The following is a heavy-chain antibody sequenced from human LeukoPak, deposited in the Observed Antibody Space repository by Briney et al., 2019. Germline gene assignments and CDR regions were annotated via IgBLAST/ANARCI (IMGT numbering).Heavy chain of an antibody. CDR2: INSVGDT. Sequence: PGGSLRLSCVASGFTFSSYDMHWVRHVTGKGLEWVSTINSVGDTYYPDSVKGRFTISRENDKNSVYLQMKNLRVGDTAVYYCAREARGSAWQNVDFWGQGTLVTVSS. CDR1: GFTFSSYD. D-gene: IGHD6-19*01. V-gene: IGHV3-13*01. CDR3: AREARGSAWQNVDF. J-gene: IGHJ4*02.